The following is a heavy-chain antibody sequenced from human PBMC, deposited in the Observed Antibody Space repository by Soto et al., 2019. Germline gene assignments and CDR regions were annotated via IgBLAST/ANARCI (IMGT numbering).Heavy chain of an antibody. J-gene: IGHJ6*02. D-gene: IGHD3-3*01. Sequence: AGGSLRLSCAASGFTFSSYAMHWVRQAPGKGLEWVAVISYDGSNKYYADSVKGRFTISRDNSKNTLYLQMNSLRAEDTAVYYCARGDDFWSGYRPYYYYGMDVWGQGTTVTVSS. CDR1: GFTFSSYA. CDR2: ISYDGSNK. V-gene: IGHV3-30-3*01. CDR3: ARGDDFWSGYRPYYYYGMDV.